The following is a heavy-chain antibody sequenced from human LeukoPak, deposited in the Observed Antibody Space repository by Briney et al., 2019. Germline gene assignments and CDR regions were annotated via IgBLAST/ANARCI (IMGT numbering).Heavy chain of an antibody. CDR2: ISYDGSNK. CDR3: AKGGNYDFWSGNWFDP. V-gene: IGHV3-30-3*01. CDR1: GSTFSSNP. Sequence: GGSLRLSCAASGSTFSSNPMHWVRQAPGKGLEWVAVISYDGSNKYYADSVKGRFTISRDNAKNSLYLQMNSLRAEDTALYYCAKGGNYDFWSGNWFDPWGQGTLVTVSS. J-gene: IGHJ5*02. D-gene: IGHD3-3*01.